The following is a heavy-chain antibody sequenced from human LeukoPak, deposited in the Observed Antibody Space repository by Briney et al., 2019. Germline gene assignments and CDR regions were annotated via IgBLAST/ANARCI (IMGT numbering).Heavy chain of an antibody. CDR1: GYTFTSYG. CDR3: ARGIGIVGATSPSPDY. Sequence: GASVKVSCKASGYTFTSYGISWVRQAPGQGLEWMGWISAYNGNTNYAQKLQGRVTMTTDTSTSTAYMELRSLRSDDTAVYYCARGIGIVGATSPSPDYWGQGTLVTVSS. J-gene: IGHJ4*02. D-gene: IGHD1-26*01. V-gene: IGHV1-18*01. CDR2: ISAYNGNT.